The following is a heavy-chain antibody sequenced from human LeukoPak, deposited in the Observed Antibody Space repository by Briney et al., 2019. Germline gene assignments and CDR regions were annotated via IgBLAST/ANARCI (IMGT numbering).Heavy chain of an antibody. Sequence: ASVKVSCKASGYTFISYGISWVRQAPGQGLEWMGWINTYNGNTDYAQRFQGRVTMTTDTSSSTAYMELRSLRSDDTAVYYCARDKLSGNHDFDYWGQGTLVTVSS. J-gene: IGHJ4*02. D-gene: IGHD1-14*01. CDR2: INTYNGNT. CDR1: GYTFISYG. CDR3: ARDKLSGNHDFDY. V-gene: IGHV1-18*01.